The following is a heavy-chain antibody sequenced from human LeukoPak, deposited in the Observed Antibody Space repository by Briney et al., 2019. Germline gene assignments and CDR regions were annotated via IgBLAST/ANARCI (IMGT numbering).Heavy chain of an antibody. CDR2: TSYSGST. V-gene: IGHV4-59*08. Sequence: PSETLSLTCTVSGGSMSSYYWSWIRQPPGKGLEWIGYTSYSGSTNYNPSLTSRVTMSVDTSKDQFCLRLISVTAADTAVYYCARTVSGDYYGMDVWGQGTTVTVSS. J-gene: IGHJ6*02. D-gene: IGHD1-26*01. CDR1: GGSMSSYY. CDR3: ARTVSGDYYGMDV.